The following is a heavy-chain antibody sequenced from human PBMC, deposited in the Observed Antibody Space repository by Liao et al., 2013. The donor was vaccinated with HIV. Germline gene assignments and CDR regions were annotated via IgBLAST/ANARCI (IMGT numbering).Heavy chain of an antibody. Sequence: QVHLQQWGTGLLKPSETLSLTCAVYGDTFNGYYWNWIRQPPGKGLEWIGEINHTGSTKYNPSLKSRITISADTSKRQFSLTLNSVTAADTAVYFCARGVPPDTWGQGTLVTVSS. CDR3: ARGVPPDT. CDR2: INHTGST. J-gene: IGHJ5*02. CDR1: GDTFNGYY. V-gene: IGHV4-34*01.